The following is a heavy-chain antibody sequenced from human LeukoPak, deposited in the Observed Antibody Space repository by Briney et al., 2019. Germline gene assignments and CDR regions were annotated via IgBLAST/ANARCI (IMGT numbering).Heavy chain of an antibody. CDR1: GFTFSSYA. D-gene: IGHD5-18*01. Sequence: GGSLRLSCAASGFTFSSYAMSWVRQAPGKGLEWVSAISGSGGSAYYADSVKGRFTISRDNSKNTLYLQMNSLRAEDTAVYYCARLRYSYGPGDFDYWGQGTLVTVSS. J-gene: IGHJ4*02. V-gene: IGHV3-23*01. CDR2: ISGSGGSA. CDR3: ARLRYSYGPGDFDY.